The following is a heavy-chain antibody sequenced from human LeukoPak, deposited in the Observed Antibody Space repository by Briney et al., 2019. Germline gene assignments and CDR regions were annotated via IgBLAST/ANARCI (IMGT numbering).Heavy chain of an antibody. Sequence: SEALSLTCTVSGGSVSSGSYYWSWIWQPPGKGLEWIGCVDYSGSTNYNPSLKSRVTISVDTSKNQFSLKLSSVTAADTAVYYCARDRGIGDYYDSSNWFDPWGQGTLVTVSS. CDR2: VDYSGST. CDR3: ARDRGIGDYYDSSNWFDP. CDR1: GGSVSSGSYY. V-gene: IGHV4-61*01. D-gene: IGHD3-22*01. J-gene: IGHJ5*02.